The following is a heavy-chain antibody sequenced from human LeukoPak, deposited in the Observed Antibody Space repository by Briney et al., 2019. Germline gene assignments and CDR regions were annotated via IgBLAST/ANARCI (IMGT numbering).Heavy chain of an antibody. D-gene: IGHD6-19*01. CDR1: GYTFTIYY. CDR2: INPGGVST. J-gene: IGHJ4*02. CDR3: AREIAVSGQRAFDY. Sequence: ASVTVSCKASGYTFTIYYIHWVRQAPGQGLEWMGVINPGGVSTTYAQKFQGRVTMARDTSTSTVYMELSSLTSEDTAVYYCAREIAVSGQRAFDYWSQGTLVTVSS. V-gene: IGHV1-46*01.